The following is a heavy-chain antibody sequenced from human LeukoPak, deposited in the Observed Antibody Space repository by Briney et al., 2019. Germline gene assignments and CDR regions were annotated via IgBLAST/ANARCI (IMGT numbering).Heavy chain of an antibody. CDR1: GYTFTSYY. CDR2: INPSGGST. J-gene: IGHJ4*02. CDR3: ARDIPIISSSWYYFDY. Sequence: ASVKVSCKASGYTFTSYYMHWVRQAPGQGLEWMGIINPSGGSTSYAQKFQGRVTMTRDTSTSTVYMELSSLRSEDTAVYYCARDIPIISSSWYYFDYWGQGTLVTVSS. D-gene: IGHD6-13*01. V-gene: IGHV1-46*01.